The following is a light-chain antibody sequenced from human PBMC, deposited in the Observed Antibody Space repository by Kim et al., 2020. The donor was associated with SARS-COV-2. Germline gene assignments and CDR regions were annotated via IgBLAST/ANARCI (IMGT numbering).Light chain of an antibody. CDR2: AAS. Sequence: DIQMTQSPSSLSASVGDRITITCRASQTISSYLNWYQQKPGKAPNLLIYAASSLQSVVPSRFSGSGSGTDFTLTISSLQPEDFATYYCQQSYSTPRTFGQGTKLEI. CDR1: QTISSY. J-gene: IGKJ2*02. CDR3: QQSYSTPRT. V-gene: IGKV1-39*01.